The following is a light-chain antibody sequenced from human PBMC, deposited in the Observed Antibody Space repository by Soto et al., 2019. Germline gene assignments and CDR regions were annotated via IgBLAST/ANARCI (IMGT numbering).Light chain of an antibody. J-gene: IGLJ1*01. V-gene: IGLV2-23*01. Sequence: QSVLTQPASVSGSPGQSITISCTGTSSDVGSYNLVSWYQQHPGKAPKLMIYEDTKRPSGVSNRFSGSKSGNTASLTISGLQDEDEADYYCCSYAGSTTYVFGTGTKLTVL. CDR3: CSYAGSTTYV. CDR2: EDT. CDR1: SSDVGSYNL.